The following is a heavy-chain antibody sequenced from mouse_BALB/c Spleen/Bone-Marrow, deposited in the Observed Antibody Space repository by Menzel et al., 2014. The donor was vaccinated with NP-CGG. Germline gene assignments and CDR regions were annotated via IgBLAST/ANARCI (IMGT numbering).Heavy chain of an antibody. J-gene: IGHJ3*01. D-gene: IGHD2-10*01. CDR3: ASSAYS. CDR2: IDPANGNT. CDR1: GFNIKDTY. Sequence: VQLKDPGAELVKPGASVKLSCTASGFNIKDTYMHWVKQRPEQGLEWIGRIDPANGNTKYDPKFQGKATITADTSSNTAYLQLSSLTSEDTAVYYCASSAYSWGQGTLVTVSA. V-gene: IGHV14-3*02.